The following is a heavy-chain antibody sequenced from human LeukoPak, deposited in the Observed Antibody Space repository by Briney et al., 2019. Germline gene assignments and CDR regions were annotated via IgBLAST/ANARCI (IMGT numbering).Heavy chain of an antibody. CDR3: ARAHNMVRGAGNAFDI. Sequence: ASVKVSCKASGYTFTRYYMHWVRQAPGQGLEWMGWINPNSGGTNYAQKFQGRVTMTRDTSISTAYMELSRLRSDDTAVYYCARAHNMVRGAGNAFDIWGQGTMVTVSS. J-gene: IGHJ3*02. CDR2: INPNSGGT. D-gene: IGHD3-10*01. V-gene: IGHV1-2*02. CDR1: GYTFTRYY.